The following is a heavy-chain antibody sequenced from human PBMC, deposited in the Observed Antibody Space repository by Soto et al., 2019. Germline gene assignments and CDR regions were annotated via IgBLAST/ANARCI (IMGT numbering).Heavy chain of an antibody. Sequence: ASVKVSCKASGYTFTSYGISWVRQAPGQGLEWMGWISAYNGNTNYAQKLQDRVTMTTDTSTSTAYMELRSLRSDDTAVYYCARERRYDSSGYYFPIDYWGQGTLVTVSS. D-gene: IGHD3-22*01. CDR2: ISAYNGNT. CDR1: GYTFTSYG. V-gene: IGHV1-18*01. CDR3: ARERRYDSSGYYFPIDY. J-gene: IGHJ4*02.